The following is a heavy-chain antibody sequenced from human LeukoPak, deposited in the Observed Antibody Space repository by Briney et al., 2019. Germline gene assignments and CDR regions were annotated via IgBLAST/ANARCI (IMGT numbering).Heavy chain of an antibody. Sequence: ASVKVSCKASGYTFTDYFMHWVRQAPGQGLEWMGRINPNSGGTKYAQKFQGRVTMTRDTSISTAYMDLSSLTSEDTAVYYCARDLSTTMSSDYWGQGTLVTVSS. CDR2: INPNSGGT. D-gene: IGHD3-10*02. CDR1: GYTFTDYF. V-gene: IGHV1-2*06. CDR3: ARDLSTTMSSDY. J-gene: IGHJ4*02.